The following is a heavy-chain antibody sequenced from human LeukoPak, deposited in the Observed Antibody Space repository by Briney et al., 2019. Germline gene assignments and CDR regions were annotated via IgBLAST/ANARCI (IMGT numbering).Heavy chain of an antibody. D-gene: IGHD3-3*01. J-gene: IGHJ6*02. Sequence: SETLSLTCTVSGGSISSYYWSWIRQHPGKGLEWIGYIYYSGSTYYNPSLKSRVTISVDTSKNQFSLKLSSVTAADTAVYYCARAMSFYDFWSGYLTDYYYYGMDVWGQGTTVTVSS. CDR2: IYYSGST. V-gene: IGHV4-59*06. CDR3: ARAMSFYDFWSGYLTDYYYYGMDV. CDR1: GGSISSYY.